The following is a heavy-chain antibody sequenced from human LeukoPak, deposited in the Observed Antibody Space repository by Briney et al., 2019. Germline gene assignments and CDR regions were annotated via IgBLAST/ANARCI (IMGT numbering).Heavy chain of an antibody. V-gene: IGHV4-4*02. Sequence: SETLSLTCAVSGGSISSSNWWSWVRQPPGKGLEWIGEIYHSGSTNYNPSLKSRVTISVDKSKNQFSLKLSSVTAADTAVYYCARQGLYYDSSGGVYDYWGQGTLVTVSS. CDR3: ARQGLYYDSSGGVYDY. D-gene: IGHD3-22*01. CDR2: IYHSGST. CDR1: GGSISSSNW. J-gene: IGHJ4*02.